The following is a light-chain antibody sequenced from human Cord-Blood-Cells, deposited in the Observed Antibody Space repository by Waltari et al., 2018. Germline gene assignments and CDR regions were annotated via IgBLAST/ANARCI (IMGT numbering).Light chain of an antibody. CDR3: SSYTSSSTWV. V-gene: IGLV2-14*03. CDR2: DVS. J-gene: IGLJ3*02. CDR1: SSDVCGYNY. Sequence: QSALTQPASVSGSPGQSITISCTGTSSDVCGYNYVSWYQQHPGKAPKLMIYDVSNRPSGVSKRFSGSKSGNTASLTISGLQAEDEADYYCSSYTSSSTWVFGGGTKLTVL.